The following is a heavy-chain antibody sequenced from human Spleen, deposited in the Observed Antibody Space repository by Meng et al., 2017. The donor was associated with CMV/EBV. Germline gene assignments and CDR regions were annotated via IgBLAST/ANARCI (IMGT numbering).Heavy chain of an antibody. J-gene: IGHJ6*02. CDR2: ISSSGSTI. D-gene: IGHD2-8*01. Sequence: GGSLRLSCAASGFTFSSYEMNWVRQAPGKGLEWVSYISSSGSTIYYADSVKGRFTISRDNAKNSLYLQMNSLRAEDTAVYYCARVNGVSAISYFYGMDVWGQGTTVTVSS. V-gene: IGHV3-48*03. CDR1: GFTFSSYE. CDR3: ARVNGVSAISYFYGMDV.